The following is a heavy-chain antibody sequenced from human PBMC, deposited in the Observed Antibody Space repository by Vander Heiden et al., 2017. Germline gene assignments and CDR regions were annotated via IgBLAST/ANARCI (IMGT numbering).Heavy chain of an antibody. V-gene: IGHV4-39*01. CDR3: ARRYYYDSSGYGFDY. Sequence: QLQLQESGPGLVTPSATLSLTCTVPGGSISSSSYYWGWIRQPRGKGLEWIGSIYYSGSTYYNPSLKSRVTISVDTSKNQFSLKLSSVTAADTAVYYCARRYYYDSSGYGFDYWGQGTLVTVSS. CDR2: IYYSGST. D-gene: IGHD3-22*01. J-gene: IGHJ4*02. CDR1: GGSISSSSYY.